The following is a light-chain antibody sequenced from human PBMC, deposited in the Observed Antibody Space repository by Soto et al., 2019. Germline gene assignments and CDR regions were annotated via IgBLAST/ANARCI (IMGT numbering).Light chain of an antibody. V-gene: IGKV1-39*01. CDR1: QGISSY. CDR3: QQSNSIPYT. Sequence: DIQMTQSPSSLSASVGDRVTITCRASQGISSYLAWYQQKPGKAPKLLIYAASSLQSGVPSRFSGSGSGTDFTLTISSLQPEDFATYYCQQSNSIPYTFGQGTKVDIK. J-gene: IGKJ2*01. CDR2: AAS.